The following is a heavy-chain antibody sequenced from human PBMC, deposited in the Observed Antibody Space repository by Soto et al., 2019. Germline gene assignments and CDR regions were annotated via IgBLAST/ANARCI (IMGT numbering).Heavy chain of an antibody. CDR2: INPNSGGT. CDR1: GYTFTGYY. V-gene: IGHV1-2*02. J-gene: IGHJ6*02. CDR3: ARDRNDFWSGYYTASELPPSEGMDV. Sequence: ASVKVSCKASGYTFTGYYMHWVRQAPGQGLEWMGGINPNSGGTNYAQKFQGRVTMTTDTSISTAYMELSRLRSDDTAVYYCARDRNDFWSGYYTASELPPSEGMDVWGQGTTVTVSS. D-gene: IGHD3-3*01.